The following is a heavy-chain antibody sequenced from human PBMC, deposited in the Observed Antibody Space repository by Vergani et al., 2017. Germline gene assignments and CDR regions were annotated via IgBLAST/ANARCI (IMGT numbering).Heavy chain of an antibody. V-gene: IGHV3-7*01. CDR3: ARARSDIAARLTVDAFDI. J-gene: IGHJ3*02. CDR1: GFTFSSYW. Sequence: EVQLLESGGGLVQPGGSLRLSCAASGFTFSSYWMSWVRQAPGKGLEWVANIKQDGSEKYYVDSVKRRFTISRDNAKNSLYLQMNSLRAEDTAVYYCARARSDIAARLTVDAFDIWGQGTMVTVSS. CDR2: IKQDGSEK. D-gene: IGHD6-6*01.